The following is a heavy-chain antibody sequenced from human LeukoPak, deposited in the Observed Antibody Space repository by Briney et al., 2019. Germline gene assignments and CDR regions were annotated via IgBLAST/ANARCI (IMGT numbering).Heavy chain of an antibody. CDR2: ITGSGTNT. CDR1: GFTSSNYA. Sequence: GGSLRLSCVASGFTSSNYAMSWVRQAPGKGLEWVSAITGSGTNTYYADSLKGRFTISRDNSKNTVFLQMNSLRHEDTAIYYCVIWGDYDVLTGYYVPDYWGQGTLVTVSS. CDR3: VIWGDYDVLTGYYVPDY. V-gene: IGHV3-23*01. J-gene: IGHJ4*02. D-gene: IGHD3-9*01.